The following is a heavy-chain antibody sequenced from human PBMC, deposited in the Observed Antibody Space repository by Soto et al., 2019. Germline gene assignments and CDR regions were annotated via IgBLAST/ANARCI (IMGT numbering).Heavy chain of an antibody. J-gene: IGHJ6*02. Sequence: QVQLVQSGAEVKKPGSSVKVSCKASGGTFSSYAISWVRQAPGQGLEWMGGIIPIFGTANYAQKFQGRVTITADESTSTAYMELSSLRSEDTAVYYCAAEVLRYFDWSNYYYSYGMDVWGQGTTVTVSS. V-gene: IGHV1-69*01. CDR1: GGTFSSYA. CDR3: AAEVLRYFDWSNYYYSYGMDV. CDR2: IIPIFGTA. D-gene: IGHD3-9*01.